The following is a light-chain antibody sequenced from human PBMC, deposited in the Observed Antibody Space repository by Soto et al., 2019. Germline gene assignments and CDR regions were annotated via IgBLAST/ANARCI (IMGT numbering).Light chain of an antibody. CDR1: QSVNSN. CDR2: GAS. J-gene: IGKJ1*01. V-gene: IGKV3-15*01. Sequence: EIVLTQSPGTLSLSPGERATLSCWASQSVNSNLAWYQQKLGQAPRVLSYGASTRATGIPARFRGSGSETEFILTISSLQSEDSATYYCQHYNTWPWTFGQGTKVDIK. CDR3: QHYNTWPWT.